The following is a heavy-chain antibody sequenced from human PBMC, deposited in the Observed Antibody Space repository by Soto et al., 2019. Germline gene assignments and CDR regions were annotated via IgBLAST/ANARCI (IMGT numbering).Heavy chain of an antibody. CDR3: ARTYYCDSSGHLGSFDI. CDR1: GGSISSYY. Sequence: PSVTLSLTHTFAGGSISSYYWILMRQPPGKGLEWIGYIYYSGSTNYNPSLKSRVTISVDTSKNQVSLKLSSVTAADTAVYYCARTYYCDSSGHLGSFDIWGQGTMVTVSS. J-gene: IGHJ3*02. D-gene: IGHD3-22*01. CDR2: IYYSGST. V-gene: IGHV4-59*01.